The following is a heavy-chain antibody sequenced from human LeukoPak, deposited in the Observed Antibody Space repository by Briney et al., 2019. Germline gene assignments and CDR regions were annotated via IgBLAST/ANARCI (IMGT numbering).Heavy chain of an antibody. CDR2: ISGSGGST. CDR3: AKGMGGIAVAGTFDD. J-gene: IGHJ4*02. Sequence: GGSLRLSCAASGFTFSSYAMSWVRQAPGKGLEWVSAISGSGGSTHYTDSVKGRFTISRDNSKNTLYLQMNSLRAEDTAVYYCAKGMGGIAVAGTFDDWGQGTLVTVSS. CDR1: GFTFSSYA. D-gene: IGHD6-19*01. V-gene: IGHV3-23*01.